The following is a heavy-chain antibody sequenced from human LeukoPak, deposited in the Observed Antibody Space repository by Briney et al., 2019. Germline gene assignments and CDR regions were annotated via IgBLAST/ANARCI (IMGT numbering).Heavy chain of an antibody. J-gene: IGHJ5*02. Sequence: SQTLSLICTVSGGSISSGGYYWSWIRQHPGKGLEWIGYIYYSGSTYYNPSLKSRVTLSVDTSKNQFSLKLSSVTAADTAVYYCARRMYYYDSSGYYYLEWVFDPWGQGTLVTVSS. CDR3: ARRMYYYDSSGYYYLEWVFDP. V-gene: IGHV4-31*03. D-gene: IGHD3-22*01. CDR2: IYYSGST. CDR1: GGSISSGGYY.